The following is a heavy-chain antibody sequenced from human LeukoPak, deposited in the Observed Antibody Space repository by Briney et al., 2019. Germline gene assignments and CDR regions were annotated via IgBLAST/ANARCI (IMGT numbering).Heavy chain of an antibody. CDR2: IYSSGRT. D-gene: IGHD3-22*01. Sequence: SETLSLTCTVSGGSISSYYWSWIRQPAGTGLGWIGRIYSSGRTNYNPSLKSRVTMSVAASRNQFSLMLSSEPAADTAVYFRARGPYSYDSSGVFDMWGQGTMVTLSS. CDR1: GGSISSYY. J-gene: IGHJ3*02. CDR3: ARGPYSYDSSGVFDM. V-gene: IGHV4-4*07.